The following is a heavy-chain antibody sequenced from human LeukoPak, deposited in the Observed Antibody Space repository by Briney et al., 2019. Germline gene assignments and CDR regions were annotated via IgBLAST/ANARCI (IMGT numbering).Heavy chain of an antibody. D-gene: IGHD1-26*01. V-gene: IGHV4-39*01. J-gene: IGHJ4*02. CDR1: GDSIISNSYY. CDR2: IYYSGIT. Sequence: SETLSLTCTVSGDSIISNSYYWAWIRQPPGKGLEWIGRIYYSGITSYNPSRKSRDTLSVDTSKHQFSLKLSSVTAADTAVYYCARHSGKWGQGTLVTVSS. CDR3: ARHSGK.